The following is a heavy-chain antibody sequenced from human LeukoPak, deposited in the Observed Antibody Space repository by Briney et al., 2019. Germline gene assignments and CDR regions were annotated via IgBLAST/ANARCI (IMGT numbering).Heavy chain of an antibody. CDR2: IYYSGST. CDR1: GGSISSGGYY. J-gene: IGHJ4*02. D-gene: IGHD6-13*01. Sequence: SETLSLTCTVSGGSISSGGYYWSWIRQHPGKGLEWIGYIYYSGSTYYNPSLRSRVTISVDTSKNQFSLKLSSVTAADTAVYYCARAAAAPRGPFDYWGQGTLVTVSS. CDR3: ARAAAAPRGPFDY. V-gene: IGHV4-31*03.